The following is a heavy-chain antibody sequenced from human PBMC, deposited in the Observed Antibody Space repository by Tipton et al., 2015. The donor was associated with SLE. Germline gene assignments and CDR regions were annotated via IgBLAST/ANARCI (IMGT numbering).Heavy chain of an antibody. V-gene: IGHV4-38-2*01. J-gene: IGHJ6*02. CDR1: GYSISSGYY. CDR3: ASIAVWYYYGMDV. Sequence: TLSLTCAVSGYSISSGYYWGWIRQPPGRGLEWIGSIYHSGSTYYNPSLKSRLTISVDTSKNQFSLKLSSVTAADTAVYYCASIAVWYYYGMDVWGQGTTVTVSS. D-gene: IGHD2-15*01. CDR2: IYHSGST.